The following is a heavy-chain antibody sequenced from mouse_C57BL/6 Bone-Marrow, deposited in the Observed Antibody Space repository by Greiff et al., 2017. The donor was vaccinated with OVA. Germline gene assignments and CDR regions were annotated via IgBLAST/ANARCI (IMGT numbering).Heavy chain of an antibody. CDR3: AIYDFCVY. Sequence: QVQLQQPGAELVKPGASVKLSCKASGYTFTSYWMHWVKQRPGQGLEWIGMIHPNSGSTNYNEKFKSKATLTVDKSSSTAFMQLCRLASEDSAVYYCAIYDFCVYWGQGTLVTVSA. CDR2: IHPNSGST. CDR1: GYTFTSYW. J-gene: IGHJ3*01. D-gene: IGHD2-4*01. V-gene: IGHV1-64*01.